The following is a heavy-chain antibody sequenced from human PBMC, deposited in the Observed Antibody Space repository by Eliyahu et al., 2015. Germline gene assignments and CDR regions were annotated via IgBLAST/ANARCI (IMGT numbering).Heavy chain of an antibody. CDR1: GFTFSSYG. Sequence: QVQLVESGGGVVQPGRSLRLSCAASGFTFSSYGMHWVRQAPGKGLEWVAVIWYDGSNKYYADSVKGRFTISRDNSKNTLYLQMNSLRAEDTAVYYCAREGVGATPPFDYWGQGTLVTVSS. J-gene: IGHJ4*02. CDR3: AREGVGATPPFDY. D-gene: IGHD1-26*01. V-gene: IGHV3-33*01. CDR2: IWYDGSNK.